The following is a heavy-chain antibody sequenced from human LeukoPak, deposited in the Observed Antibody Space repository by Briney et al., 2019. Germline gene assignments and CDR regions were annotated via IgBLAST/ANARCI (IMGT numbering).Heavy chain of an antibody. CDR3: ARDRGTYSSHRFDV. D-gene: IGHD6-13*01. CDR1: GGSISSYY. CDR2: IYYSGYT. Sequence: SEALSLTCTVSGGSISSYYWSWIRQPPGRGLEWIGYIYYSGYTNYNPSLKSRVTISVDTSKNQFSLEVKSVSAADTAVYYCARDRGTYSSHRFDVWGQGTMVTVSS. J-gene: IGHJ3*01. V-gene: IGHV4-59*01.